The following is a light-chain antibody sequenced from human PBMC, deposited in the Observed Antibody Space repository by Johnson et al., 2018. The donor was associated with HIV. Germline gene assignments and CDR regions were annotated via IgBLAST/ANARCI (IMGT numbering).Light chain of an antibody. Sequence: QSVLTQPPSVSAAPGQKVTISCSGSRSNIGNNYVSWYQQLPGTAPKLLIYDNNKRPSGIPDRFSGSRSGTSATLAITGLQTGDEADYYCGAWDSRMGVCVFGPGTKVTVL. V-gene: IGLV1-51*01. CDR3: GAWDSRMGVCV. CDR2: DNN. CDR1: RSNIGNNY. J-gene: IGLJ1*01.